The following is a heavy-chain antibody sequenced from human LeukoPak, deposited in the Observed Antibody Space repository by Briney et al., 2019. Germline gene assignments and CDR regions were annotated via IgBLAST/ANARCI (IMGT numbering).Heavy chain of an antibody. CDR1: GYSFTGYG. Sequence: ASVKVSCKASGYSFTGYGISWVRQTPGQGLECMGWISAYNGNTNYAQKLQGRVTMTTDTCTSTAYMYLRSLRSDDTAVYYCARDCDRSGYYCYWRQGTLVTVSS. D-gene: IGHD3-22*01. CDR3: ARDCDRSGYYCY. CDR2: ISAYNGNT. J-gene: IGHJ4*02. V-gene: IGHV1-18*01.